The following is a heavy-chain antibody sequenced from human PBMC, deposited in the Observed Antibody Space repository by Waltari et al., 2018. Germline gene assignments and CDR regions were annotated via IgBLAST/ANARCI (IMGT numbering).Heavy chain of an antibody. Sequence: EVQLVESGGGVVRPGGSLKLFCSASGFSFDDYGMSLCLRLPGGGVAGVSRMNGGGHNTNDGECVKGRFNSSGANARNSRYLQMNRLNVEDTALYHCAGGSPSTDCGSASCAWFDPWGQGTLVTVSS. J-gene: IGHJ5*02. V-gene: IGHV3-20*01. CDR1: GFSFDDYG. CDR3: AGGSPSTDCGSASCAWFDP. D-gene: IGHD2-2*01. CDR2: MNGGGHNT.